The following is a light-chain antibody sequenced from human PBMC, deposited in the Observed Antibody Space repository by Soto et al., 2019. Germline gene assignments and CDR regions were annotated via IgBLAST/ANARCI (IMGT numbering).Light chain of an antibody. CDR1: QSVSSNY. V-gene: IGKV3-20*01. J-gene: IGKJ1*01. CDR2: GAS. Sequence: EIVLTQSPRTLSLSPGERATLSCRASQSVSSNYLAWYQQKPGQAPRLLIYGASSRATGIPDRFSGSGSGTDFTLTISRLEPEDFAVYYCQQYGSSPRTFGQGTKVHIK. CDR3: QQYGSSPRT.